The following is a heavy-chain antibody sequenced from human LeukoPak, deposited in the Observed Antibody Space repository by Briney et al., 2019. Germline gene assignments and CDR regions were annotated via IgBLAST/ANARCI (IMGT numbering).Heavy chain of an antibody. CDR2: ISSSTSTI. Sequence: PGGSLRLSCAASGFTFSSYEMNWVRQAPGKGLEWVSYISSSTSTIYYADSVKGRFTISRDNAKNSLHLQMNSLRAEDTAVYYCARARYTSGWETLDYWGQGTLVTVSS. D-gene: IGHD6-19*01. CDR3: ARARYTSGWETLDY. V-gene: IGHV3-48*03. J-gene: IGHJ4*02. CDR1: GFTFSSYE.